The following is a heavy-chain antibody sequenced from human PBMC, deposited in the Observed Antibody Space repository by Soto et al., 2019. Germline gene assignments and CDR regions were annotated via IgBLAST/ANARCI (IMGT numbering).Heavy chain of an antibody. V-gene: IGHV2-26*01. J-gene: IGHJ5*02. CDR1: GFSLSNARMG. CDR2: IFSNDQK. D-gene: IGHD3-10*01. Sequence: QVTLKESGPVLVKPTETLTLTCTVSGFSLSNARMGVSWIRQPPGKALEWLAHIFSNDQKSYSTSLKSRLTTAKDTSKSQVVLTMPNMDPVDTATYYCARIRPLLVGYWFDPWGQGTLVTVSS. CDR3: ARIRPLLVGYWFDP.